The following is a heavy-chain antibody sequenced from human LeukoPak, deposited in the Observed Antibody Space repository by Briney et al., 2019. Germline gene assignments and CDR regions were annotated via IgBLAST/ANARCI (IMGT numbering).Heavy chain of an antibody. V-gene: IGHV4-4*09. CDR1: GGSISSYY. CDR3: ASGRYYYGSGSPVRNYYYMDV. D-gene: IGHD3-10*01. Sequence: SETLSLTCTVSGGSISSYYWSWIRQPPGKGLEWIGYIYTSGSTNYNPSLKSRVTISVDTSKNQFSLKLSSVTAADTAVYYCASGRYYYGSGSPVRNYYYMDVWGKGTTVTVSS. CDR2: IYTSGST. J-gene: IGHJ6*03.